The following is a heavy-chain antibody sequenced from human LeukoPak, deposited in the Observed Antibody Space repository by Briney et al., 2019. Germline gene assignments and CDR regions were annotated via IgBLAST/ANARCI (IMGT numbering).Heavy chain of an antibody. CDR3: ARRGGDEFYYCYYYMDV. J-gene: IGHJ6*03. CDR1: GYTFTSYD. CDR2: MNPNSGNT. Sequence: ASVKVSCKASGYTFTSYDINWVRQATGQGLEWMGWMNPNSGNTGYAQKFQGRVTITRNTSISTAYMELSSLRSEDTAVYYCARRGGDEFYYCYYYMDVWGKGPRSPSP. D-gene: IGHD2-21*02. V-gene: IGHV1-8*03.